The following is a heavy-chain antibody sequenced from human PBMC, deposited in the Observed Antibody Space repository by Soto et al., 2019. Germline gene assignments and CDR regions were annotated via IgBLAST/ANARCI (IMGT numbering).Heavy chain of an antibody. CDR3: AKEDTVGATNFYYYGMDV. CDR2: IGSGART. V-gene: IGHV3-23*01. J-gene: IGHJ6*02. D-gene: IGHD1-26*01. CDR1: GFTLSSYA. Sequence: GGSLRLSCAASGFTLSSYAMSWVRQAPGKGLEWVSGIGSGARTYYADSVKDRFTISRDNFKNTLYLQMNSLRAEDTAVYFCAKEDTVGATNFYYYGMDVWGQGTTVTVSS.